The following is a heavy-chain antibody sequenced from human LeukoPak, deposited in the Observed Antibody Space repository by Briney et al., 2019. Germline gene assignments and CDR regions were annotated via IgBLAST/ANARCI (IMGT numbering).Heavy chain of an antibody. V-gene: IGHV1-2*02. CDR2: INPNSGGT. Sequence: ASVKVSCTASGYTFTGYYMHWVRQAPGQGLEWMGWINPNSGGTNYAQKFQGRVTMTRDTSISTAYMELSRLRSDDTAVYYCARVYCSSTSCYESWFDPWGQGTLVTVSS. J-gene: IGHJ5*02. D-gene: IGHD2-2*01. CDR1: GYTFTGYY. CDR3: ARVYCSSTSCYESWFDP.